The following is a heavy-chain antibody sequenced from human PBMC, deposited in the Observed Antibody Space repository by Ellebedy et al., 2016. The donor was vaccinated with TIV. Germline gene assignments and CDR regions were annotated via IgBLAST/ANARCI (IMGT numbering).Heavy chain of an antibody. CDR1: GFTFNSYW. Sequence: GESLKISCAASGFTFNSYWMSWVRQAPGEGLEWVANINQDGSRIYYVDSVKGRFTISRDNAKNSVYLRMDTLRVEDTAVYYCVRDGAYGDYSPGYYGMDVWGQGTTVTVSS. D-gene: IGHD3-22*01. CDR2: INQDGSRI. V-gene: IGHV3-7*03. J-gene: IGHJ6*02. CDR3: VRDGAYGDYSPGYYGMDV.